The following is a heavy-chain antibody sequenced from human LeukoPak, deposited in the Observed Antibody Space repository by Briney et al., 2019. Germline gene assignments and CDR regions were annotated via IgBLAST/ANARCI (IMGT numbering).Heavy chain of an antibody. D-gene: IGHD3-9*01. CDR2: IKRDGSQK. V-gene: IGHV3-7*03. Sequence: GGSLRLSCAASGFTFSSYWMSWFRQAPGKGLEWVANIKRDGSQKYNVDSVKGRFTISRDNAKNSLYLQMNSLRAEDTAVYYCARGADWYDYWGQGTLVTVSS. CDR3: ARGADWYDY. J-gene: IGHJ4*02. CDR1: GFTFSSYW.